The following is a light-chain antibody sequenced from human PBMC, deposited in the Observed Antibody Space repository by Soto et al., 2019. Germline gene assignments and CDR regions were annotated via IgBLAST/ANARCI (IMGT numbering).Light chain of an antibody. J-gene: IGLJ1*01. Sequence: QSALTQPASVSGTPGQSITMSCTGTSSDVGGYDYVSWYQQHPGEVPKLLIYQVFSLASGVSNRFSGSKSGNTASLTISGLQADDEADYYCSSYTTSSSYVFGTGTQLTVL. CDR1: SSDVGGYDY. V-gene: IGLV2-14*01. CDR3: SSYTTSSSYV. CDR2: QVF.